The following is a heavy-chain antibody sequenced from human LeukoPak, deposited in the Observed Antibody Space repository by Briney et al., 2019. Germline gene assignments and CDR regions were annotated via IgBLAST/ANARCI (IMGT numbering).Heavy chain of an antibody. CDR1: GYTFSNYY. D-gene: IGHD1-26*01. CDR2: INPRGGWS. CDR3: AKDGGRYSADF. Sequence: ASVKVSCKASGYTFSNYYMHWVRQAPGQGLEWMGIINPRGGWSAYAQNLQGRVTLTRDTSTSTVYMELSSLRSDDTAVYYCAKDGGRYSADFWGQGTVLTVSS. V-gene: IGHV1-46*01. J-gene: IGHJ4*02.